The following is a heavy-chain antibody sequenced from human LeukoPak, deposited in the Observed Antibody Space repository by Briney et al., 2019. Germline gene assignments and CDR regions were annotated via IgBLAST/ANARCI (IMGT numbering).Heavy chain of an antibody. J-gene: IGHJ5*02. CDR1: GFTFSSYG. V-gene: IGHV3-30*18. CDR2: ISYDGSNK. CDR3: AKDAEPPYYCDSSGYLT. D-gene: IGHD3-22*01. Sequence: PGRSLRLSCAASGFTFSSYGMHWVRQAPGKGLEWVAVISYDGSNKYYADSVKGRFTISRDNSKNTLYLQMNSLRAEDTAVYYCAKDAEPPYYCDSSGYLTWGQGTLVTVSS.